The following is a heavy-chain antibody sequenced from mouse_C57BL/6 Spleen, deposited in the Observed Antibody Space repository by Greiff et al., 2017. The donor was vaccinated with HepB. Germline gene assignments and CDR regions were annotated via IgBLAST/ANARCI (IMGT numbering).Heavy chain of an antibody. CDR2: ISSGGSYT. CDR1: GFTFSSYG. CDR3: ARHSGDYEGFAY. V-gene: IGHV5-6*01. D-gene: IGHD2-4*01. Sequence: EVMLVESGGDLVKPGGSLKLSCAASGFTFSSYGMSWVRQTPDKRLEWVATISSGGSYTYYPDSVKGRFTISRDNAKNTLYLQMSSLKSEDTAMYYCARHSGDYEGFAYWGQGTLVTVSA. J-gene: IGHJ3*01.